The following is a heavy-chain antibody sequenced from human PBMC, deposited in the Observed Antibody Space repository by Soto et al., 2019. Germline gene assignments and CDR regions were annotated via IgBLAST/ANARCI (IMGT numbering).Heavy chain of an antibody. D-gene: IGHD4-17*01. Sequence: GGSLRLSCAASGFTFSSYSMNWVRQAPGKGLEWVSSISSSSSYIYYADSVKGRFTISRDNAKNSLYLQMNSLRAEDTAVYYCARRGYGDYRFGYYYYYMDVWGKGTTVTVSS. CDR1: GFTFSSYS. J-gene: IGHJ6*03. CDR3: ARRGYGDYRFGYYYYYMDV. V-gene: IGHV3-21*01. CDR2: ISSSSSYI.